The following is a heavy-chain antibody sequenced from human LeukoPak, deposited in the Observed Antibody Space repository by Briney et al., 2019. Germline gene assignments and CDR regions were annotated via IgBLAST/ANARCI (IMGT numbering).Heavy chain of an antibody. CDR3: VRLTLDTVYSYYYYMDV. Sequence: GGSLRLSCAASGFTFSSYAMSWVRQAPGKGLEWVSAISGSGGSTYYADSVKGRFTISRDNSKNTLYLQMNSLRAEDTAVYYCVRLTLDTVYSYYYYMDVWGKGTTVTVSS. V-gene: IGHV3-23*01. D-gene: IGHD2-2*02. J-gene: IGHJ6*03. CDR2: ISGSGGST. CDR1: GFTFSSYA.